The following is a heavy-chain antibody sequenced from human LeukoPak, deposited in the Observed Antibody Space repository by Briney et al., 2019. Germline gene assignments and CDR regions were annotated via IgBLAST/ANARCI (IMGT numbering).Heavy chain of an antibody. CDR1: GGSFGGNY. J-gene: IGHJ3*02. Sequence: KPSATLSLTCGVYGGSFGGNYWSWIRQPPGKGLEWIGEVHHRGNTNYSPSLKSRVTISVDTSKNHFFLELTSVTAADTAVYYCARGPYQAPSGDDAFDIWGQGTMVTVSS. V-gene: IGHV4-34*01. D-gene: IGHD2-2*01. CDR3: ARGPYQAPSGDDAFDI. CDR2: VHHRGNT.